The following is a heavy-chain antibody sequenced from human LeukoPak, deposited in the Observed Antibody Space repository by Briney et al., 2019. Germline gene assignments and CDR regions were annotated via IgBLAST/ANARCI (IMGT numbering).Heavy chain of an antibody. CDR2: IYYSGST. D-gene: IGHD6-13*01. CDR1: GGSISSGDYY. Sequence: PSETLSLTRTVSGGSISSGDYYWSWIRQPPGKGLEWIGYIYYSGSTYYNPSLKSRVTISVDTSKNQFSLKLSSVTAADTAVYYCARGAALSSVDYWGQGTLVTVSS. J-gene: IGHJ4*02. V-gene: IGHV4-30-4*08. CDR3: ARGAALSSVDY.